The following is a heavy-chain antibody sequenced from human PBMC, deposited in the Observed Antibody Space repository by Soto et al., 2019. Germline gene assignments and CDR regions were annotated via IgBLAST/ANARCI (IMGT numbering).Heavy chain of an antibody. CDR1: GGSISSGGYC. CDR3: AAGGGLPRYY. Sequence: QLQLQESGSGLVKPSQTLSLTCAVSGGSISSGGYCWSWIRQPPVKGLEWIVYIYHIGSTYYNPSLKRRVTISVDRSKNQFSLKLSSVTAADTAVYYCAAGGGLPRYYWGQGTLVTISS. D-gene: IGHD5-12*01. V-gene: IGHV4-30-2*01. J-gene: IGHJ4*02. CDR2: IYHIGST.